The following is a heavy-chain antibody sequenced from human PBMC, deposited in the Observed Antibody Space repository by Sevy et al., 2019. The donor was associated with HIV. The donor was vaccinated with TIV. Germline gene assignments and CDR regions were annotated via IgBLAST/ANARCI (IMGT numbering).Heavy chain of an antibody. CDR2: LHPASGGT. CDR3: ARDHNWGLDY. V-gene: IGHV1-2*02. CDR1: GYTFTDHY. J-gene: IGHJ4*02. D-gene: IGHD7-27*01. Sequence: ASVKVSCKASGYTFTDHYFHWVRQAPGQGLEWMGWLHPASGGTNYAQKFQGRVTMTGDTSISTGYMELRRLTSDDTAIYFCARDHNWGLDYWGQGTLVTVSS.